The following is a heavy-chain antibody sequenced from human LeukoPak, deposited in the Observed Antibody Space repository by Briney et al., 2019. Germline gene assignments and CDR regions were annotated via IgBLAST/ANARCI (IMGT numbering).Heavy chain of an antibody. CDR2: ISYDGSNK. D-gene: IGHD1-26*01. CDR1: GFTFRSYG. CDR3: AKENLGMYGATVLDY. Sequence: GRSLRLSCAASGFTFRSYGMHWVRQAPGKGLEWVAVISYDGSNKYYADSVKGRFTISRDNSKNTLYLQMNSLRAEDTAVYYCAKENLGMYGATVLDYWGQGTLVTVSS. J-gene: IGHJ4*02. V-gene: IGHV3-30*18.